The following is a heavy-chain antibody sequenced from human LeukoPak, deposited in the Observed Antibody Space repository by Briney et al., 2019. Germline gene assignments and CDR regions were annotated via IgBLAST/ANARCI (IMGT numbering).Heavy chain of an antibody. J-gene: IGHJ3*02. CDR2: IYTSGST. V-gene: IGHV4-4*07. CDR1: GGSISSYY. CDR3: ARDRLAEAFDI. Sequence: PSETLSLTCTVSGGSISSYYWSWIRRPAGKGLEWIGRIYTSGSTNYNPSLKSRVTMSVDTSKNQFSLKLSSVTAADTAVYYCARDRLAEAFDIWCQGTMVTVSS. D-gene: IGHD6-19*01.